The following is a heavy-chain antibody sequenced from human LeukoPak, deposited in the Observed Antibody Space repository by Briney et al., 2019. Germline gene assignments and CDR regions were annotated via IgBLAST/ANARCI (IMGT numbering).Heavy chain of an antibody. V-gene: IGHV4-59*08. J-gene: IGHJ4*02. CDR1: GDSISSYY. CDR2: IYYSGST. CDR3: ARHTSMAHFDY. D-gene: IGHD1-1*01. Sequence: KSSETLSLTCNVSGDSISSYYWSWIRQPPGKGLEWIGYIYYSGSTNYNPSLKSRVTISVDTSKNQFSLRLSSVTAADTAVYCCARHTSMAHFDYWGQGTLVTVSS.